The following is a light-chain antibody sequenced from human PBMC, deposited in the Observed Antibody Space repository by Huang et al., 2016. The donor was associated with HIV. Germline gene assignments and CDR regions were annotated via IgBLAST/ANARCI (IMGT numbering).Light chain of an antibody. CDR1: QSVSNY. Sequence: DIQMTQSPSSLSASVGDRVTITCRAGQSVSNYLNWYQHKPGMAPKLLIYAASSLQSGVPSRFSGIGSGTHFTLTISSLQPEDIATYYCQQTYDTPPLSFGGGTKVEL. CDR2: AAS. V-gene: IGKV1-39*01. J-gene: IGKJ4*01. CDR3: QQTYDTPPLS.